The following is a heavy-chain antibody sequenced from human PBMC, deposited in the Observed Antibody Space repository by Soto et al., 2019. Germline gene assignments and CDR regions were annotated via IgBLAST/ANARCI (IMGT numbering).Heavy chain of an antibody. CDR3: ARGGGYCSGGSCYPRRGYYGMDV. V-gene: IGHV4-31*03. D-gene: IGHD2-15*01. CDR1: GGSISSGGYF. Sequence: QVQLQESGPGLVKPSQTLSLTCTVSGGSISSGGYFWSWIRQHPGNGLEWIGYIYYSGSTYYNPSLKSRVNISVDTSKNQFSLKLSSVTAADTAVYYCARGGGYCSGGSCYPRRGYYGMDVWGQGTTVTVSS. J-gene: IGHJ6*02. CDR2: IYYSGST.